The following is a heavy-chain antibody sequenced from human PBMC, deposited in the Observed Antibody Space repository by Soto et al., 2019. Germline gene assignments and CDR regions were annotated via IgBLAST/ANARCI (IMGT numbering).Heavy chain of an antibody. V-gene: IGHV4-39*01. J-gene: IGHJ6*04. Sequence: SETLSLTCTVSGDSISSRSSYWGWIRQPPGKGLEWIGSIYYTGSTYYSPSLKSRVTISADTSKNQFSLKLNSVTAADTAVYYCGRSRLICYYIEDVWGEATTVTVSS. CDR2: IYYTGST. CDR1: GDSISSRSSY. D-gene: IGHD3-22*01. CDR3: GRSRLICYYIEDV.